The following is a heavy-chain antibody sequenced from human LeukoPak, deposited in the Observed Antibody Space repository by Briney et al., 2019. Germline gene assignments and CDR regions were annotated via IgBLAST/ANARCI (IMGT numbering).Heavy chain of an antibody. CDR1: GFTFSTYS. J-gene: IGHJ4*02. V-gene: IGHV3-21*01. CDR3: AREQTRGGDLDY. CDR2: VSFNNVI. Sequence: PGGSLRLSCAASGFTFSTYSMNWVRQAPGKGLEWVSSVSFNNVIFYADSVRGRFTISRDNAKNSLYLQMYSLRAEDTALYYCAREQTRGGDLDYWGQGALVTVSS. D-gene: IGHD2-21*02.